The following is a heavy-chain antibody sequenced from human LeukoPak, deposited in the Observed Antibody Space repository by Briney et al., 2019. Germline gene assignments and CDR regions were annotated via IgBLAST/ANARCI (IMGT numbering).Heavy chain of an antibody. Sequence: TSETLSLTCAVYGGSFSGYYWSWIRQPPGKGLEWIGEINHSGSTNYNPSLKSRVTISVDTSKNQFSLKLSSATAADTAVYYCARLSGRPPSRIAVAGMGTTRGKRGYMDVWGKGTTVTISS. CDR2: INHSGST. CDR3: ARLSGRPPSRIAVAGMGTTRGKRGYMDV. J-gene: IGHJ6*03. CDR1: GGSFSGYY. D-gene: IGHD6-19*01. V-gene: IGHV4-34*01.